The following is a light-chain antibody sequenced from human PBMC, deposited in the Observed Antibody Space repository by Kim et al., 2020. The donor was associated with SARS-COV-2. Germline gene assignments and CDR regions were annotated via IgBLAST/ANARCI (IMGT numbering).Light chain of an antibody. CDR2: GAS. Sequence: DIQMTQSPSSLSASVGDRVTITCRASQSISAYLNWYQQTPGKAPKLLIYGASSLQGVVPSRFSGSGSGTDFTLTVSSLQPEDFATYFCQQSYTAPWTFGQGTKVDIK. CDR3: QQSYTAPWT. J-gene: IGKJ1*01. CDR1: QSISAY. V-gene: IGKV1-39*01.